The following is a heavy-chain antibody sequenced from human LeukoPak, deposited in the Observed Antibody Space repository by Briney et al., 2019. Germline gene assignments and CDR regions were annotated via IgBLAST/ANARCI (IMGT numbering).Heavy chain of an antibody. D-gene: IGHD3-16*01. V-gene: IGHV3-66*01. CDR1: GFTVSSYY. Sequence: PGGSLRLSCAASGFTVSSYYMSWVRQAPGKGLDWVSVIYSGGSAYYADSVKGRFTISRDNSENTLYLQINSLRAEDTAVYYCARDLGRGYSNYWGQGTLVTVSS. CDR2: IYSGGSA. CDR3: ARDLGRGYSNY. J-gene: IGHJ4*02.